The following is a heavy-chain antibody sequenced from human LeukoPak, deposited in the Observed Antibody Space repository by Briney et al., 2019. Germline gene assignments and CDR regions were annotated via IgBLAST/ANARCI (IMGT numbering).Heavy chain of an antibody. J-gene: IGHJ4*02. CDR2: ISYDGTNK. D-gene: IGHD3-22*01. V-gene: IGHV3-30-3*01. CDR1: GITFRNYA. Sequence: GRSLRLSCAVSGITFRNYAMHWVRQAPGKGLEWVALISYDGTNKYYADSVKGRLTISRDNSKTTLYLQMDSLRVEDTAVYYCAQGYFYDKIGYPPVDYWGQGTLVTVSS. CDR3: AQGYFYDKIGYPPVDY.